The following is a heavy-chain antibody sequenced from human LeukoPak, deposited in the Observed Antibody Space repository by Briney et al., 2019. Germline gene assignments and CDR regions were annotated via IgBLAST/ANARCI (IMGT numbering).Heavy chain of an antibody. CDR1: GYTFTDYY. J-gene: IGHJ4*02. D-gene: IGHD6-13*01. CDR3: ARDAGYSSSWSTDY. V-gene: IGHV1-2*02. CDR2: INPNSGGT. Sequence: ASVKVSCKASGYTFTDYYMHWVRQAPGQGLEWMGWINPNSGGTNYAQKFQGRVTMTRDTSISTAYMELSRLRSDDTAVYYCARDAGYSSSWSTDYWGQGTLVTVSS.